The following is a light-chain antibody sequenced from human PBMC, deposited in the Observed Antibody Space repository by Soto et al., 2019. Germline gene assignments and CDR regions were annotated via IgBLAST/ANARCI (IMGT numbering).Light chain of an antibody. Sequence: EIVMTQSPATLSLSPGERATLSCRASQSVSSNLAWYQQKPGQAPRLLIYGASTRATGIPARFSGSGSGTEFTITISSLQSEDFAVYYCQQYNNWPWGFGQGTKVEIK. CDR3: QQYNNWPWG. CDR1: QSVSSN. J-gene: IGKJ1*01. V-gene: IGKV3-15*01. CDR2: GAS.